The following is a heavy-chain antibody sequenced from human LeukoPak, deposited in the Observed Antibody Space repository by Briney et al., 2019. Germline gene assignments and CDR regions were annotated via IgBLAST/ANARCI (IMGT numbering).Heavy chain of an antibody. CDR3: ARDRGSGRFDP. CDR2: ISGGGGSS. CDR1: GFTFSNYA. J-gene: IGHJ5*02. D-gene: IGHD3-10*01. Sequence: GGSLRLSCAASGFTFSNYAMSWVRQAPGKGLEWVSGISGGGGSSDYADSVKGRFTISRDNAKSTVYLQMNSLRAEDTAVYYCARDRGSGRFDPWGQGTLVTVSS. V-gene: IGHV3-23*01.